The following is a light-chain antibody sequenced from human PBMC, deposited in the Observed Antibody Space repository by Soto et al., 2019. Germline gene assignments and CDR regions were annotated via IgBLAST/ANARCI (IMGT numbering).Light chain of an antibody. CDR3: QQYNTYSEWT. CDR2: KAS. V-gene: IGKV1-5*03. CDR1: QSISSW. J-gene: IGKJ1*01. Sequence: DIQVTQSPSTLSASVGDRVTITCRASQSISSWLAWYQQKPGKAPNLLIYKASTLEGGVPSRFSGSGSGAEFTLTISSLQPDDFATYYCQQYNTYSEWTLGQGTKVDIK.